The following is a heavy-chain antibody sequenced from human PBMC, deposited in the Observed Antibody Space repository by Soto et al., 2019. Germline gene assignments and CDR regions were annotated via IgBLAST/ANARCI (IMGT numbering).Heavy chain of an antibody. CDR3: TTDPQNPDLWFGESLGDYYGMDV. D-gene: IGHD3-10*01. J-gene: IGHJ6*02. V-gene: IGHV3-15*07. CDR2: IKSKTDGGTT. Sequence: EVQLVESGGGLVKPGGSLRLSCAASGFTFSNAWMNWVRQAPGKGLAWVGRIKSKTDGGTTDYAAPVKGRFTISRDDSKNTLYLQMNSLKTEDTAVYYCTTDPQNPDLWFGESLGDYYGMDVWGQGTTVTVSS. CDR1: GFTFSNAW.